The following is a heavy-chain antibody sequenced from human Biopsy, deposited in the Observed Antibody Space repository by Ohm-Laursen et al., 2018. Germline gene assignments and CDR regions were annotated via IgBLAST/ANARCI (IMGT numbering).Heavy chain of an antibody. CDR3: ARGMRSSGWPYFDS. CDR1: GDSVSSGSFY. D-gene: IGHD6-19*01. Sequence: GTLSLTCAVSGDSVSSGSFYWTWIRQPPGQGLEYIGYIYDRGSTANYNPSLESRVTMSVDMPKNQFSLKLSSVTAADTAIYYCARGMRSSGWPYFDSWGQGALVTVSS. V-gene: IGHV4-61*01. J-gene: IGHJ4*02. CDR2: IYDRGSTA.